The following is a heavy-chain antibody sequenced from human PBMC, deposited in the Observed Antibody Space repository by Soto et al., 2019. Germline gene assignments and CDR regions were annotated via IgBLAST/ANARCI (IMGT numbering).Heavy chain of an antibody. J-gene: IGHJ6*02. Sequence: QVQLVESGGGLVKPGGSLRLSCAASGFTFSEHFMSWVRQAPGKGLEWVSYISSGGFTTYYADSVKGRFTTSWDKAKNSLYLQMNTLSAEDTAVYYCATGVVPAAKWGYYRYGMDVWGQGTTVNVSS. CDR1: GFTFSEHF. CDR3: ATGVVPAAKWGYYRYGMDV. V-gene: IGHV3-11*01. CDR2: ISSGGFTT. D-gene: IGHD2-2*01.